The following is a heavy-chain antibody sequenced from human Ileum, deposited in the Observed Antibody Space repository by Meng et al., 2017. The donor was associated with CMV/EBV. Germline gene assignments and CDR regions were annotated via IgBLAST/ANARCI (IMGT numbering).Heavy chain of an antibody. CDR2: ISISSTYI. Sequence: GESLKISCAASGFTFSSYYMNWVRQAPGKGLEWVSSISISSTYIYYADSVKGRFTISREKAKNSLYLQMNSLRAEDTAVYYCARVWSGYAFDAFDIWGQGKMVNVAS. CDR1: GFTFSSYY. CDR3: ARVWSGYAFDAFDI. J-gene: IGHJ3*02. V-gene: IGHV3-21*03. D-gene: IGHD3-3*01.